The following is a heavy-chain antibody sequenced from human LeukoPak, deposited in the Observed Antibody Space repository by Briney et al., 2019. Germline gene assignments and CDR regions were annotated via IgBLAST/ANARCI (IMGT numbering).Heavy chain of an antibody. J-gene: IGHJ4*02. CDR3: ARWGIGSTVVVGDY. V-gene: IGHV3-33*01. CDR1: GFTFSSYG. CDR2: IWYDGSDK. Sequence: PGGSLRLSCAASGFTFSSYGMHWVRQAPGKGLEWLAVIWYDGSDKYYTDSVKGRFTISRDNSKNTLYLQMNSLRADDTAVYYCARWGIGSTVVVGDYWGQGTLVTVSS. D-gene: IGHD4-23*01.